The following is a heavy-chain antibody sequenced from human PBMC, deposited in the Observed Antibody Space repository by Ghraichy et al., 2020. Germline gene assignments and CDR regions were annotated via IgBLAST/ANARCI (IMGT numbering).Heavy chain of an antibody. CDR3: ARDRGIVVVPAAMDYYYGMDV. D-gene: IGHD2-2*01. CDR2: IWYDGSNK. CDR1: GFTFSSYG. Sequence: GGSLRLSCAASGFTFSSYGMHWVRQAPGKGLEWVAVIWYDGSNKYYADSVKGRFTISRDNSKNTLYLQMNSLRAEDTAVYYCARDRGIVVVPAAMDYYYGMDVWGQVTTVTVSS. V-gene: IGHV3-33*01. J-gene: IGHJ6*02.